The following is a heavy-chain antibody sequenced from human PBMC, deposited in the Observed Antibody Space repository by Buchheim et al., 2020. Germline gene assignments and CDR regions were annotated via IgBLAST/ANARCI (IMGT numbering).Heavy chain of an antibody. CDR2: ISSSSSYI. Sequence: EVQLVESGGGLVKPGGSLRLSCAASGFTFSSYSMNWVRQAPGKGLEWVSSISSSSSYIYYADSVKGRFTISRDNAKNSLYLQMNSLRAEDTAVYYCARDTDMGYCSGGSCYPGAFDIWGQGT. CDR3: ARDTDMGYCSGGSCYPGAFDI. V-gene: IGHV3-21*01. D-gene: IGHD2-15*01. CDR1: GFTFSSYS. J-gene: IGHJ3*02.